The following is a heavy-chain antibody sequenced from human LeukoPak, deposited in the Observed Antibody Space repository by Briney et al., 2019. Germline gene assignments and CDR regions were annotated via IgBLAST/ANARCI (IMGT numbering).Heavy chain of an antibody. CDR3: AKALIQLWLIGAFDI. CDR2: ISGSGGST. CDR1: GFDFNTYA. Sequence: PGGSLRLSCAASGFDFNTYAMNWVRQAPGKGLEWVSAISGSGGSTYYADSVKGRFTISRDNSKNTLYLQMNSLRAEDTAVYYCAKALIQLWLIGAFDIWGQGTMVTVSS. D-gene: IGHD5-18*01. J-gene: IGHJ3*02. V-gene: IGHV3-23*01.